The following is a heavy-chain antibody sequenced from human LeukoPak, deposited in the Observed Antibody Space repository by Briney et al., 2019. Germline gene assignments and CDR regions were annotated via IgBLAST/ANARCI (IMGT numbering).Heavy chain of an antibody. CDR1: GGTFSSYA. V-gene: IGHV1-69*04. D-gene: IGHD2-21*02. J-gene: IGHJ4*02. CDR2: IIPILGIA. Sequence: SVKVSCKASGGTFSSYAISWVRQAPGQGLEWMGRIIPILGIANYAQKFQGRVTITADKSTSTAYMELSSLRSEDTAVYYCTYCGDCYRGGRLPLDYWGQGTLVTVSS. CDR3: TYCGDCYRGGRLPLDY.